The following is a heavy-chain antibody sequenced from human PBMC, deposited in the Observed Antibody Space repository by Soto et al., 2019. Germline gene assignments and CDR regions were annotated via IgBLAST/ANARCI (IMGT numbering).Heavy chain of an antibody. CDR2: ISAYNGNT. D-gene: IGHD1-1*01. V-gene: IGHV1-18*01. CDR1: GYTFTSYG. J-gene: IGHJ4*02. Sequence: APVKVSCKAAGYTFTSYGISWLRQAPGQGLEWMGWISAYNGNTNYAQKLQGRVTMTTDTSTSTAYMELRSLRSDDTAVYYCARDANDQVDFDYWGQGTLVTVSS. CDR3: ARDANDQVDFDY.